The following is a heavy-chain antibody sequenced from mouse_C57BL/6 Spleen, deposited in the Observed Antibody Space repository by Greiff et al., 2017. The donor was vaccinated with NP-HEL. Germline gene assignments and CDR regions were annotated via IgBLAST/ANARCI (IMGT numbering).Heavy chain of an antibody. J-gene: IGHJ4*01. CDR2: INPNYGTT. CDR3: SRSHRYESSKDYAMDY. Sequence: VQLQESGPELVKPGASVKLSCKASGYSFTAYYMNWVKQSHGQSLEWIGVINPNYGTTSYNQKFKGKATLTVDQSSSTAYMQLNSLTSEDSAVYYGSRSHRYESSKDYAMDYWGQGTSVTVSS. CDR1: GYSFTAYY. V-gene: IGHV1-39*01. D-gene: IGHD2-14*01.